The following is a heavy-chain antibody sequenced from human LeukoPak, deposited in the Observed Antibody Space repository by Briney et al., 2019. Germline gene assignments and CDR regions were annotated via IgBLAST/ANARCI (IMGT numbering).Heavy chain of an antibody. V-gene: IGHV3-30*04. D-gene: IGHD6-19*01. CDR2: ISYDGSNK. CDR3: AREIAVDAYYYYGMDV. Sequence: GGSLRLSCAASGFTFSSYAMHWVRQAPGKGLEWVAVISYDGSNKYYADSVKGRFTISRDNSKNTLYLQMNSLRAEDTAVYYCAREIAVDAYYYYGMDVWGQGTTVTVSS. CDR1: GFTFSSYA. J-gene: IGHJ6*02.